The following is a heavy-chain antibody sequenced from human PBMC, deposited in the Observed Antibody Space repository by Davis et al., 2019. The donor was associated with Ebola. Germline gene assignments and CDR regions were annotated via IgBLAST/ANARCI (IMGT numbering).Heavy chain of an antibody. CDR2: VRSKGYGGKT. V-gene: IGHV3-49*04. CDR1: GFTFSSYV. Sequence: GESLKISCAAPGFTFSSYVMTLVRQAPGKGLEWVGFVRSKGYGGKTQYAASVKGRFTISRDDSKSIAYLQMDSLKTDDTAVYYCVRDLKQPPPSYYNGMDVWGQGTTVTVSS. CDR3: VRDLKQPPPSYYNGMDV. D-gene: IGHD3-10*01. J-gene: IGHJ6*02.